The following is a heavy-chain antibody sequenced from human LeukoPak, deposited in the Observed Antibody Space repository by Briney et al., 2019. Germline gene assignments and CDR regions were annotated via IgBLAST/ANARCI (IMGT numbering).Heavy chain of an antibody. CDR1: SDSISSYY. D-gene: IGHD3-10*01. CDR3: ARTEYYFDH. V-gene: IGHV4-59*01. J-gene: IGHJ4*02. Sequence: SETLSLTCTVSSDSISSYYWSWIRQPPGKGLEWIGYIYHSGSSNYNPSLKSRVTMSVDTSKSQFSLKVSSVTAADTAVYYCARTEYYFDHWGQGTLVTVSS. CDR2: IYHSGSS.